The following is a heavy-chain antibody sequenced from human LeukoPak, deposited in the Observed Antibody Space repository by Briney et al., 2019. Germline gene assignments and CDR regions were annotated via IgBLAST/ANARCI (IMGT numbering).Heavy chain of an antibody. CDR1: GGSFSGYY. Sequence: PSETLSLTCAAYGGSFSGYYWSWIRQPPGKGLEWIGYIYYSGSTYYNPSLKSRVTISVDTSKNQFSLKLSSVTAADTAVYYCARVTGRGDYEIDYWGQGTLVTVSS. D-gene: IGHD4-17*01. V-gene: IGHV4-30-4*08. J-gene: IGHJ4*02. CDR3: ARVTGRGDYEIDY. CDR2: IYYSGST.